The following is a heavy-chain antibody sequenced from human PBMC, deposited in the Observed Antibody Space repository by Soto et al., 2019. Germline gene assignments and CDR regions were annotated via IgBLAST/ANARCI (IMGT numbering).Heavy chain of an antibody. CDR1: GYTFTGYY. CDR2: INPNSGGT. Sequence: ASVKVSCKASGYTFTGYYMHWVRQAPGQGLEWMGWINPNSGGTNYAQKFQGWVTMTRDTSISTAYMELSRLRSDDTAVYYCAREGYSSGWGYYYYYGMDVWGQGTTVTVSS. V-gene: IGHV1-2*04. CDR3: AREGYSSGWGYYYYYGMDV. D-gene: IGHD6-19*01. J-gene: IGHJ6*02.